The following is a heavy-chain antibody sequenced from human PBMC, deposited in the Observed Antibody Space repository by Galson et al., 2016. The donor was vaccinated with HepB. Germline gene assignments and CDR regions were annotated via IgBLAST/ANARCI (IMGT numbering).Heavy chain of an antibody. CDR1: GFTFSSYW. D-gene: IGHD5-18*01. V-gene: IGHV3-7*01. J-gene: IGHJ3*02. CDR3: ASAVRGYSVDI. Sequence: SLRLSCAASGFTFSSYWMRWVRQAPGKGLECVANIKTDGSEKYYVDSVKGRFTISRDNAKNTLYLQMNRLRAEDTALYYCASAVRGYSVDIWGQGTMVTVSS. CDR2: IKTDGSEK.